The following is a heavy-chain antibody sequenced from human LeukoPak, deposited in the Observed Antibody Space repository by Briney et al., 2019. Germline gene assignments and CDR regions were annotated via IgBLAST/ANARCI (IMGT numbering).Heavy chain of an antibody. V-gene: IGHV4-39*01. Sequence: PSETLSLTCTVSGGSIRSTIYYWGWIRQPPGKGLEWIGSIYYSGITFHNPSLKSRVTLSVDTSKNQFSLKLRSVTAADTAIYYCASIFSTGWHNTAKDWGQGTLVIVSS. J-gene: IGHJ4*02. CDR2: IYYSGIT. CDR3: ASIFSTGWHNTAKD. CDR1: GGSIRSTIYY. D-gene: IGHD1/OR15-1a*01.